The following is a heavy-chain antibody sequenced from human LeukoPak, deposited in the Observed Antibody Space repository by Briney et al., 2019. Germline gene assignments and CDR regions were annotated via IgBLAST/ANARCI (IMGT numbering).Heavy chain of an antibody. V-gene: IGHV3-30*02. CDR3: ANAGGPGGSYRGAFDI. Sequence: PGGSLRLSCAASGFTFSSYGMHWVRQAPGKGLEWVAFIRYDGSNKYYADSVKGRFTISRDNSKNTLYLQMNSLRAEDTAVYYCANAGGPGGSYRGAFDIWGQGTMVTVSS. D-gene: IGHD3-10*01. CDR2: IRYDGSNK. J-gene: IGHJ3*02. CDR1: GFTFSSYG.